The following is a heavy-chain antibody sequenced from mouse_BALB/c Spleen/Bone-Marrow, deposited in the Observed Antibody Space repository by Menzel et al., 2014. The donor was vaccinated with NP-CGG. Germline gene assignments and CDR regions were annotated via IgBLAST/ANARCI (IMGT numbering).Heavy chain of an antibody. CDR1: GFNIKDTY. CDR3: ASYRYAWYFDV. J-gene: IGHJ1*01. CDR2: IDPANGNT. D-gene: IGHD2-14*01. Sequence: VQLQQSGAELVKPGASVKLSCTASGFNIKDTYMHWVKQRPEQGLEWIGRIDPANGNTKYDPKFQGKDTITADTSSNTAYLQLSSLTSEDTAVYYCASYRYAWYFDVWGAGTTVTVSS. V-gene: IGHV14-3*02.